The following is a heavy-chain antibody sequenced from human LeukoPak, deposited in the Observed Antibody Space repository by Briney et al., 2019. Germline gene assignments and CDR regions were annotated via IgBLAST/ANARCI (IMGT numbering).Heavy chain of an antibody. V-gene: IGHV3-30-3*01. J-gene: IGHJ6*02. Sequence: GGSLRLSCAASGFTFSSYPVYWVRQAPGKGLEWVAGISHGGTNKYYADSVKGRFTISRDNSKNTLYLQMNSLRAEDTAVYHCARERSITGDYYGLDVWGRGTTVTVSS. CDR1: GFTFSSYP. CDR2: ISHGGTNK. CDR3: ARERSITGDYYGLDV. D-gene: IGHD6-6*01.